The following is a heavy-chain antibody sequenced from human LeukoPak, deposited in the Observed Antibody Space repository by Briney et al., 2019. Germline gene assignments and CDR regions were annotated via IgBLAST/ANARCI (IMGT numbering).Heavy chain of an antibody. CDR2: IRNKANSYTT. CDR3: AKDLAMIVVDDAFDI. Sequence: GGSLRLSCAASGFTFSDHYMDWVRQAPGKGLQWVGRIRNKANSYTTEYAASVKGRFAISKDESKNSLYLQMNSLRAEDTAVYYCAKDLAMIVVDDAFDIWGQGTMVTVSS. CDR1: GFTFSDHY. J-gene: IGHJ3*02. D-gene: IGHD3-22*01. V-gene: IGHV3-72*01.